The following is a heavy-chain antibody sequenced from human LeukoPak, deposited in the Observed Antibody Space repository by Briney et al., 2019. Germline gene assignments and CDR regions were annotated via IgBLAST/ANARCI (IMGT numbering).Heavy chain of an antibody. D-gene: IGHD6-13*01. CDR2: IYDSGST. CDR1: GGSISRYY. J-gene: IGHJ5*02. Sequence: SETLSLTRTVSGGSISRYYWSWIRQPPGKGLEWIGYIYDSGSTNYNPSLKSRVTISVDTSKNQFSLKLSSVTAADTAVYYCARHGSSRSPFYPWGQGTLVIVSS. CDR3: ARHGSSRSPFYP. V-gene: IGHV4-59*08.